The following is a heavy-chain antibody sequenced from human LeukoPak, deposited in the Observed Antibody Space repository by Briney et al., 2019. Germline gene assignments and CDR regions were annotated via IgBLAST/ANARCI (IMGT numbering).Heavy chain of an antibody. CDR2: ISSSDGST. V-gene: IGHV3-23*01. CDR1: GFTFSSYA. Sequence: QSGGSLRLSCAASGFTFSSYAMNWVRQAPGKGLEWVSSISSSDGSTYYADSVKGRFTISRDNAKNSLYLQMNSLRAEDTAVYYCARDDTPDPWGQGTLVTVSS. D-gene: IGHD2-2*02. J-gene: IGHJ5*02. CDR3: ARDDTPDP.